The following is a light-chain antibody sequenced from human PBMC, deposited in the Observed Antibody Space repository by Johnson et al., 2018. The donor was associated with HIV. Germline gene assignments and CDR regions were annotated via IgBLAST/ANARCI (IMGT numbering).Light chain of an antibody. CDR3: GRWDSSLSAYV. CDR2: DNN. CDR1: SSNIGNNY. Sequence: QSVLTQPPSVSAAPGQKVTISCSGSSSNIGNNYVSWYQQLPGTAPKLLIYDNNKRPSEIPDRFSGSKSGTSATLGITGLQTGDEAEYYCGRWDSSLSAYVFGTGTKVTVL. V-gene: IGLV1-51*01. J-gene: IGLJ1*01.